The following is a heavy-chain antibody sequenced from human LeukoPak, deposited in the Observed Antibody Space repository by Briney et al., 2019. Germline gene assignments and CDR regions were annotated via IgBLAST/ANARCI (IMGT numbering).Heavy chain of an antibody. J-gene: IGHJ5*02. V-gene: IGHV3-30*04. CDR1: GFTFSSYA. D-gene: IGHD3-10*01. Sequence: PGGSLRLSCAASGFTFSSYAMHWVRQAPGKGLEWVAVISYDGSNKHYADSVKGRFTISRDNSKNTLYLQMNSLRAEDTAVYDCARGLPITIGPLWFDPWGQETLVTVSS. CDR3: ARGLPITIGPLWFDP. CDR2: ISYDGSNK.